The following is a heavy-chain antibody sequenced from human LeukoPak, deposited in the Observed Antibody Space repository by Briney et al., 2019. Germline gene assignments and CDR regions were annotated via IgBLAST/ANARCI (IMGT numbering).Heavy chain of an antibody. CDR3: ARAPPGYCSSTSCYLNY. CDR1: GFTFSNYG. D-gene: IGHD2-2*01. CDR2: IWYDGSNK. J-gene: IGHJ4*02. Sequence: GGSLRLPCAASGFTFSNYGMHWVRQAPGKGLEWVAVIWYDGSNKYYADSVKGRFTISRDNSKNTLYLQMNSLRAEDTAVYYCARAPPGYCSSTSCYLNYWGQGILVTVSS. V-gene: IGHV3-33*01.